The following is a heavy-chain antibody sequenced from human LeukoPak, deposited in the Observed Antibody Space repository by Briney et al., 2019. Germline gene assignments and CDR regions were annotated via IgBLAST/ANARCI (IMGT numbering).Heavy chain of an antibody. J-gene: IGHJ4*01. Sequence: GGSLRLSCAASGFTFSNSAMSWVRQAPGKGLEWVSTLSGNGITTYYADCVKGRFTISRDNSKNTLYLQMSSLRAEDTAVYYCAKGIYSSGWSYFDYWGDGTLVTVSS. CDR2: LSGNGITT. CDR3: AKGIYSSGWSYFDY. D-gene: IGHD6-19*01. CDR1: GFTFSNSA. V-gene: IGHV3-23*01.